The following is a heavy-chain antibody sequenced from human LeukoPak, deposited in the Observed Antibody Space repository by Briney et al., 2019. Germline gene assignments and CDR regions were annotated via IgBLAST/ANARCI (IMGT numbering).Heavy chain of an antibody. V-gene: IGHV4-59*01. CDR3: ARRRIAASGTDFDY. CDR1: GGSISSYY. Sequence: SETLSLTCTVSGGSISSYYWSWIRQPPGKGLEWIGYIYYTGSPNYNPSLKSRVTISVDTSKNQFALKLNSVTAADMAVYYCARRRIAASGTDFDYWGQGTLGTVSS. J-gene: IGHJ4*02. D-gene: IGHD6-13*01. CDR2: IYYTGSP.